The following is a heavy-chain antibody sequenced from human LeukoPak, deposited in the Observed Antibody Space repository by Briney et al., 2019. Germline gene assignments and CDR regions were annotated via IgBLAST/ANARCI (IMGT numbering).Heavy chain of an antibody. J-gene: IGHJ4*02. CDR2: IIPHFGTV. CDR3: AREGIAVAFFDY. Sequence: ASVKVSCKASGGAFRNCAISWVRQAPGQGLEWMGGIIPHFGTVKYAQKFQGRVTITADESTSTAYMELTSLRSEDTAVYYCAREGIAVAFFDYWGQGTLVTVS. V-gene: IGHV1-69*13. CDR1: GGAFRNCA. D-gene: IGHD6-19*01.